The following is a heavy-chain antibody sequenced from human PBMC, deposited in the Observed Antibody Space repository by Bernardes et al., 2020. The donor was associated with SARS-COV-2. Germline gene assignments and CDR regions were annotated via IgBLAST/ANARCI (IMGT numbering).Heavy chain of an antibody. J-gene: IGHJ4*02. CDR2: IYRGGST. CDR1: GFTVSDNY. CDR3: AKADSSSWYLLDY. Sequence: GGSLRLSCAASGFTVSDNYMSWVRQTPGKGLEWVSVIYRGGSTYYADSVKGRFTISRDNSKNTLYLQMNSLRAEDTALYYCAKADSSSWYLLDYWGQGTLVTVSS. D-gene: IGHD6-13*01. V-gene: IGHV3-53*05.